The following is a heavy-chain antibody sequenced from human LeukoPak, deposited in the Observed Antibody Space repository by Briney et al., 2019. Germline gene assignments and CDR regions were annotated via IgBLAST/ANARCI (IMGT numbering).Heavy chain of an antibody. Sequence: ASVKVSCKASGYTFTGYYMHWVRQAPGQGLEWMGWINPNSGGTNYAQKFQGRVTMTRDTSISTAYMELSRLRSDGTAVYYCAFSMIVVVIGYYGMDVWGQGTTVTVSS. J-gene: IGHJ6*02. CDR1: GYTFTGYY. CDR3: AFSMIVVVIGYYGMDV. CDR2: INPNSGGT. D-gene: IGHD3-22*01. V-gene: IGHV1-2*02.